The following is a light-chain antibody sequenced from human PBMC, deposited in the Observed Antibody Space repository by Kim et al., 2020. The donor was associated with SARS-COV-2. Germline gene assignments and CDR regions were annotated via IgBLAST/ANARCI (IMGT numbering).Light chain of an antibody. J-gene: IGLJ2*01. Sequence: VALGHEVRITCQGDRLRSYYATWYQQKPGQAPKLVIYGKTTRPSGIPDRFSGSSSGNTASLTITGTQAGDEADYYCNSRDSNDNVVFGGGTQLTVL. CDR3: NSRDSNDNVV. CDR2: GKT. V-gene: IGLV3-19*01. CDR1: RLRSYY.